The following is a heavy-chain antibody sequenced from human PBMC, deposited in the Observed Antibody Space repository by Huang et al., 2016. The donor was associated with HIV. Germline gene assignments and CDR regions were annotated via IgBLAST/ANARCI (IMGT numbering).Heavy chain of an antibody. J-gene: IGHJ1*01. CDR3: ALKGDSSGWEYFRH. Sequence: QVQLVESGGGVVQPGRSLRLSCAASGFIFSNYGMDWVRQAPGKGVEWVALISYDGSNKYYTDSVKGRFSISRDNSKNTLYLQMNSLRAEDTAVYYCALKGDSSGWEYFRHWGQGTLVTVSS. CDR1: GFIFSNYG. CDR2: ISYDGSNK. D-gene: IGHD6-19*01. V-gene: IGHV3-30*03.